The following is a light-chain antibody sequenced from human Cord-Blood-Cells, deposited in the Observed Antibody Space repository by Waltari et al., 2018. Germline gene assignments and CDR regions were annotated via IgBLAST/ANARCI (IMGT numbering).Light chain of an antibody. Sequence: SYELTQLPSVSVSPGQTARITCSGDALPKQYAYWYQQKPGQAPVLVIYKDNERPSGIPEIFSGSSSGTTVTLTISGVQAEDEADYYCKSADSSGTWVFGGGTKLTVL. CDR2: KDN. CDR3: KSADSSGTWV. V-gene: IGLV3-25*02. J-gene: IGLJ3*02. CDR1: ALPKQY.